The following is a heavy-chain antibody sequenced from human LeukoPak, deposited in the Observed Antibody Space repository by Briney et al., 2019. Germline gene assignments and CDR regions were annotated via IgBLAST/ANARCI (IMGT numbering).Heavy chain of an antibody. CDR1: GFTFSSYW. J-gene: IGHJ3*01. D-gene: IGHD2-2*01. CDR3: ATMDAFDV. V-gene: IGHV3-7*02. Sequence: GGSLRLSCAASGFTFSSYWMSWVRQAPGKGLEWVANIKQDGSEKYYVDSVKGRFTISRDNAKSTLYLQMNSLRLEDTAVYYCATMDAFDVWGRGTMVTVSS. CDR2: IKQDGSEK.